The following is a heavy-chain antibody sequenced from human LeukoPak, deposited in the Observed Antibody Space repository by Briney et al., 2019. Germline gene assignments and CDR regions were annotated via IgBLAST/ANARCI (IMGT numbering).Heavy chain of an antibody. D-gene: IGHD5-12*01. V-gene: IGHV1-46*01. J-gene: IGHJ4*02. Sequence: ASVKVSCKASGYTFTSYYMHWVRQAPGQGLVWMGIINPSGGTTRHAQRFQGRVTMTRDTSTSTVYMELSSLRSEDTAVYYCARTRGYSDYELDYWGQGTLVTVSS. CDR1: GYTFTSYY. CDR3: ARTRGYSDYELDY. CDR2: INPSGGTT.